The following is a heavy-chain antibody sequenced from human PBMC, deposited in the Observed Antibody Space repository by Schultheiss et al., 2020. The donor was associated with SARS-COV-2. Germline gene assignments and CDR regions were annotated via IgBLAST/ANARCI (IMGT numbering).Heavy chain of an antibody. V-gene: IGHV1-18*01. Sequence: ASVKVSCKASGYTFTSYGISWVRQAPGQGLEWMGGIIPIFGTANYAQKFQGRVTMTTDTSTSTAYMELRSLRSDDTAVYYCARVKCLEWILCSWWFDPWGQGTLVTVSS. D-gene: IGHD3-3*01. CDR1: GYTFTSYG. CDR2: IIPIFGTA. J-gene: IGHJ5*02. CDR3: ARVKCLEWILCSWWFDP.